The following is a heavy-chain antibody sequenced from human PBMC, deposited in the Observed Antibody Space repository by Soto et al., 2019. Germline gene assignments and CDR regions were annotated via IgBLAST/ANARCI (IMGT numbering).Heavy chain of an antibody. D-gene: IGHD2-15*01. V-gene: IGHV4-59*08. CDR1: VVFFTTSY. J-gene: IGHJ3*02. CDR2: IYYSGST. CDR3: AGGVIYCSGGSCYTPSAFDI. Sequence: PSATLSLTRTVPVVFFTTSYRSGILQPPGLGLEWIGYIYYSGSTNYNPSLKSRVTISVDTSKNQFSLKLSSVTAADTAVYYCAGGVIYCSGGSCYTPSAFDIWGQGTMVT.